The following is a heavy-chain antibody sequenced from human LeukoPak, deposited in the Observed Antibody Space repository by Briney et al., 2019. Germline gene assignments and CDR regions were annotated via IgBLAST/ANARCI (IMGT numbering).Heavy chain of an antibody. CDR1: GGTFSSYA. Sequence: SVKVSCKASGGTFSSYAISWVRQAPGQGLEWMGRIIPIFGTANYAQRFQGRVTITTDESTSTAYMELSSLRSEDTAVHYCARQTILDFWSGYYTGAFDIWGQGTMVTVSS. V-gene: IGHV1-69*05. CDR3: ARQTILDFWSGYYTGAFDI. J-gene: IGHJ3*02. D-gene: IGHD3-3*01. CDR2: IIPIFGTA.